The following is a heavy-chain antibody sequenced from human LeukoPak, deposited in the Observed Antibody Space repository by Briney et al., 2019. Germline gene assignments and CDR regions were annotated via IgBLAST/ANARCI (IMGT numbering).Heavy chain of an antibody. Sequence: ASVKVSCKPSGYTFTRYYIHWVRQTPGQGLEWMGIIDPSGGSRSYVQKFQGRVTITRDTSTSTVYMELSTLRSEDTAVYYCARDKSGTTQGDSDYWGQGTLVTVSS. V-gene: IGHV1-46*01. CDR2: IDPSGGSR. CDR1: GYTFTRYY. CDR3: ARDKSGTTQGDSDY. J-gene: IGHJ4*02. D-gene: IGHD1-1*01.